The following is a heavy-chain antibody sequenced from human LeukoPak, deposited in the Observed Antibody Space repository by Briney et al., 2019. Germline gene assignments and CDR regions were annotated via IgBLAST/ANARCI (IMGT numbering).Heavy chain of an antibody. CDR3: ARLNYDSSGYYTYYFDY. Sequence: ASVKVSCKASGYTFTSYYMHWVRQAPGQGLEWMGIINPSGSSTSYAQKFQGRVTMTRDTSTSTVYMELSSLRSEDTAVYYCARLNYDSSGYYTYYFDYWGQGTLVTVSS. D-gene: IGHD3-22*01. J-gene: IGHJ4*02. CDR1: GYTFTSYY. V-gene: IGHV1-46*01. CDR2: INPSGSST.